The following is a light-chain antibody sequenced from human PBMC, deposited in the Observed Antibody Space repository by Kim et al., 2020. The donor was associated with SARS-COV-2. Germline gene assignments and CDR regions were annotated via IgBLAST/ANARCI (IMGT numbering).Light chain of an antibody. CDR1: SSDVCGYNY. CDR3: CSYAGSYTWV. CDR2: DVD. Sequence: GQSVTISCTGTSSDVCGYNYVSWYQHHPGKAPKLMIYDVDKRPSGVPDRFSGSKSGNTASLTISGLQAEDEADYYCCSYAGSYTWVFGGGTKVTVL. V-gene: IGLV2-11*01. J-gene: IGLJ3*02.